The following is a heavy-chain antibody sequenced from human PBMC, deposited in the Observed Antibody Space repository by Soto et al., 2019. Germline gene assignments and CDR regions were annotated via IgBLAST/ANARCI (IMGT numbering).Heavy chain of an antibody. V-gene: IGHV3-33*01. CDR3: ARVRLLGNAFDY. CDR2: IWYDGSNK. Sequence: QVQLVESGGGVVQPGRSLRLSCAASGFTFSTYGMHWVRQAPGKGLEWVAVIWYDGSNKYYADSVTGRFTISRDNSKSTLYLQMNSLRAEDTAVYYCARVRLLGNAFDYWGQGYLVTVSS. J-gene: IGHJ4*02. D-gene: IGHD1-1*01. CDR1: GFTFSTYG.